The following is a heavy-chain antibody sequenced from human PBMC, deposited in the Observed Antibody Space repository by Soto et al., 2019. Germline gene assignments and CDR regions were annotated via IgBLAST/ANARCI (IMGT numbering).Heavy chain of an antibody. Sequence: PLVPMCDPRTVVGGSIRGYYWRWIRQNPGKGLEWIGYIYYSGSTNYNPSLKSRVTTSVDTSKNQFSLKLSSVTAADTAVYYCADGSGYVRSASAYWVNGTLVTVSP. CDR2: IYYSGST. CDR3: ADGSGYVRSASAY. CDR1: GGSIRGYY. D-gene: IGHD5-12*01. V-gene: IGHV4-59*01. J-gene: IGHJ4*01.